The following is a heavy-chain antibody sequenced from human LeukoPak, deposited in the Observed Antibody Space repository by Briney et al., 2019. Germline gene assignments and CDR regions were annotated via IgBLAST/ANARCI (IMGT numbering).Heavy chain of an antibody. D-gene: IGHD5-12*01. CDR3: AGDLGPMATIYPHFDY. J-gene: IGHJ4*02. V-gene: IGHV1-46*01. Sequence: ASVKVSCKASGHTFTSYYMHWVRQAPGQGLEWMGIINPNGGSTSYAQMFQGRVTMTRDTSTSTVYMELSSLRSEDTAVYYCAGDLGPMATIYPHFDYWGQGTLVTVSS. CDR1: GHTFTSYY. CDR2: INPNGGST.